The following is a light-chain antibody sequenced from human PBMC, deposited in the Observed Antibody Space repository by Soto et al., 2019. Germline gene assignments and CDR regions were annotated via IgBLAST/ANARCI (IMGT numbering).Light chain of an antibody. V-gene: IGLV2-23*01. CDR1: SRDFGNYNL. J-gene: IGLJ2*01. Sequence: QSVLTQPASVSGSPGQSITISCTGASRDFGNYNLVSWYQQHPGKAPKIIIFDGSKRPSGVSDRFSASKSGNTASLTNSGLQAADEANYYCCSYARTILFGGGTKLTVL. CDR3: CSYARTIL. CDR2: DGS.